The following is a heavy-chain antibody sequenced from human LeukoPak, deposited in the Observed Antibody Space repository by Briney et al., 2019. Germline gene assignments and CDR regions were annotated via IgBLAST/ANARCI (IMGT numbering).Heavy chain of an antibody. Sequence: GESLKISCKASGYSFTTYWIGWVRQMPGKGLEWMGIIYPGDSDTRYSPPFQGQVTISADKSISTAYLQWSSLKASDTAMYYCAREEAIYYYGMDVWGQGTTVTVSS. CDR1: GYSFTTYW. V-gene: IGHV5-51*01. CDR3: AREEAIYYYGMDV. CDR2: IYPGDSDT. J-gene: IGHJ6*02.